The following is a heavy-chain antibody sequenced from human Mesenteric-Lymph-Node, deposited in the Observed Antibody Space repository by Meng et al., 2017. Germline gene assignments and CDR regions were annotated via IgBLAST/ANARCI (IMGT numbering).Heavy chain of an antibody. Sequence: ASVKVSCKASGYTFTGYYMHWVRQAPGQGLEWMGWINPNSGGTNYGQKFQGRVTMTRDTSISTAYMGVSRRRSDDTAVYYCARAGSGCPRDWGQGTLVTVSS. V-gene: IGHV1-2*02. J-gene: IGHJ4*02. CDR2: INPNSGGT. CDR1: GYTFTGYY. D-gene: IGHD6-19*01. CDR3: ARAGSGCPRD.